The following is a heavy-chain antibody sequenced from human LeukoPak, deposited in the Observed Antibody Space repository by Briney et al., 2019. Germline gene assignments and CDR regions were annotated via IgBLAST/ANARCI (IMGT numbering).Heavy chain of an antibody. Sequence: GSSVKLSCKASGGTFSSYVFTWVRQAPGQGLEWMGGITPIFGTTDYAEKFQCRVTITADASTYTAFMELSSLRSEDSAVYYCAYGYSFIAFWGQGTLVTVSS. CDR2: ITPIFGTT. CDR1: GGTFSSYV. CDR3: AYGYSFIAF. V-gene: IGHV1-69*01. J-gene: IGHJ4*02. D-gene: IGHD5-12*01.